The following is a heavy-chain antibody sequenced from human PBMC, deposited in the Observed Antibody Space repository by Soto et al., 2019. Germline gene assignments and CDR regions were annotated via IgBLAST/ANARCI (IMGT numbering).Heavy chain of an antibody. J-gene: IGHJ4*02. Sequence: QITLKESGPSLVKPTETLTVTCTFSGFSLSSSGVGVAWIRQPPGKPLEWLALIYWDDDKYTSPSLKSRLTITEDTSKNQVVLLMTNMDPVDTATYFCVHLLTGGRFDSWGQGTLVTVSS. CDR2: IYWDDDK. V-gene: IGHV2-5*02. D-gene: IGHD3-16*01. CDR3: VHLLTGGRFDS. CDR1: GFSLSSSGVG.